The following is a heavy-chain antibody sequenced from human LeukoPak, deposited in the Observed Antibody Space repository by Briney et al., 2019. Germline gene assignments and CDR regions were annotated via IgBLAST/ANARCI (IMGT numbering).Heavy chain of an antibody. V-gene: IGHV5-10-1*01. CDR2: IDPSDSYT. J-gene: IGHJ5*02. CDR1: GYGFTSYW. CDR3: ARLLAVAGTNNWFDP. Sequence: GESLKISCKTSGYGFTSYWISWVRQMPGKGLEWMGRIDPSDSYTNYSPSFQGHVTISADKSISTAYLQWSSLKASDTAMYYCARLLAVAGTNNWFDPWGQGTLVTVSS. D-gene: IGHD6-19*01.